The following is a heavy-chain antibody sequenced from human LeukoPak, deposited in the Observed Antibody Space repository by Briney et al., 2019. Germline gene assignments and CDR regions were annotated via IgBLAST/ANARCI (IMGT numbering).Heavy chain of an antibody. CDR2: IKQDGSEK. CDR1: GFTFSSCW. V-gene: IGHV3-7*01. D-gene: IGHD5-18*01. J-gene: IGHJ4*02. Sequence: GGSLRLSCAASGFTFSSCWMSWVRQAPGKGLEWVANIKQDGSEKYYVDSVKGRFTISRDNAKNSLYLQMNSLRAEDTAVYYCARGKQLWFNYWGQGTLVTVSS. CDR3: ARGKQLWFNY.